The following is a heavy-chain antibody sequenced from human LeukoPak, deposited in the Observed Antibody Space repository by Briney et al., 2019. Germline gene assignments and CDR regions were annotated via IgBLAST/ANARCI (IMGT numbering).Heavy chain of an antibody. J-gene: IGHJ5*02. D-gene: IGHD5-18*01. V-gene: IGHV3-23*01. CDR3: AKGRGYSYGTSNWFDP. Sequence: GGSLRLSCVASGFTFSSYAMSWVRQAPGKGLEWVSAISGSGGSTYYADSVKGRFTISRDNSKNTLYLQMNSLRAEDTAVYYCAKGRGYSYGTSNWFDPWGQGTLVTVSS. CDR2: ISGSGGST. CDR1: GFTFSSYA.